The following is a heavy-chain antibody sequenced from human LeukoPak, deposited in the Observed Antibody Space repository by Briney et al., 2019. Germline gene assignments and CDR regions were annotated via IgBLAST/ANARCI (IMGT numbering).Heavy chain of an antibody. CDR3: AAGAVATIGIGGY. Sequence: GGSLRLSCAASGFTFSSYAMSWVRQAPGKGLEWVSAISGSGGRTYYADSVKGRFTISRDNAKNSLYLQMNSLRAEDTAVYYCAAGAVATIGIGGYWGQGTLVTVSS. V-gene: IGHV3-23*01. CDR2: ISGSGGRT. J-gene: IGHJ4*02. CDR1: GFTFSSYA. D-gene: IGHD5-12*01.